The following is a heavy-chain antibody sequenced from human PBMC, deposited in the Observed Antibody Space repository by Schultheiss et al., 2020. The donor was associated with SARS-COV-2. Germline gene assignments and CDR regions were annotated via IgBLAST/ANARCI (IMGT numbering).Heavy chain of an antibody. J-gene: IGHJ4*02. Sequence: GESLKISCAASGFTFSSYSMNWVRQAPGKGLEWVSSISSSSSYIYYADSVKGRFTISRDNAKNSLYLQMNSLRAEDTAVYYCASPFSSIASNNARDYWGQGTLVTVSS. D-gene: IGHD6-6*01. CDR3: ASPFSSIASNNARDY. CDR1: GFTFSSYS. V-gene: IGHV3-21*01. CDR2: ISSSSSYI.